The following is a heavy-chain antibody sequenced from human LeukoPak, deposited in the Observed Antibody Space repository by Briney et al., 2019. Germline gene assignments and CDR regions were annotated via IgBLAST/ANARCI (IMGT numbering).Heavy chain of an antibody. Sequence: GGSLRLSCAASGFTFSSYAMSWVRQAPGKGLEWVSAISGSGGSTYYADSVKGRFTISRDNSKNTLYLQMNSLRAEDTAVYYCANRIRDGYNNFDYWGQGTLVTVSS. CDR2: ISGSGGST. J-gene: IGHJ4*02. CDR3: ANRIRDGYNNFDY. CDR1: GFTFSSYA. D-gene: IGHD5-24*01. V-gene: IGHV3-23*01.